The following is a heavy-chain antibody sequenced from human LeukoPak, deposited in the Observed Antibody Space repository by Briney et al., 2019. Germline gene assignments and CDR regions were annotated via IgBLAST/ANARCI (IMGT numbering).Heavy chain of an antibody. CDR1: GSTFSDHY. J-gene: IGHJ4*02. D-gene: IGHD6-13*01. CDR2: IRDNGRNI. Sequence: GGSLTLSCAVSGSTFSDHYMGWIRQAPGKGREWVSYIRDNGRNIYYADSVKGRFTIARDNAKNSMYLQMNSLKAQDTAVYYCATDSSSLYEVECWGRGTLLTVSS. CDR3: ATDSSSLYEVEC. V-gene: IGHV3-11*01.